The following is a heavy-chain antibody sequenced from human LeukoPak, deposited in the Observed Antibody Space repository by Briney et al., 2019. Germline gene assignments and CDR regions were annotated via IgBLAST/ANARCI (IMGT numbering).Heavy chain of an antibody. V-gene: IGHV7-4-1*02. D-gene: IGHD3-22*01. Sequence: ASVKVSCKASGYTFTTYAMNWVRQAPGQGLEWMGWINTNTGNPTYAQGFTGRFVFSLDTSVSTAYLQISSLKAGDTAMYYCARTDEVVSEAFDIWGQGTMVTVSS. CDR2: INTNTGNP. CDR3: ARTDEVVSEAFDI. CDR1: GYTFTTYA. J-gene: IGHJ3*02.